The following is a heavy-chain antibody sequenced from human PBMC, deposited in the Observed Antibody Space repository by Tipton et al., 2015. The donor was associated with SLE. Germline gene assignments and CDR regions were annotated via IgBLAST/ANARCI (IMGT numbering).Heavy chain of an antibody. D-gene: IGHD6-13*01. CDR1: GFTFSSYA. CDR2: IYSGGST. V-gene: IGHV3-23*03. Sequence: GSLRLSCAASGFTFSSYAMSWVRQAPGKGLEWVSVIYSGGSTYYADSVKGRFTISRDNSKNTLYLQMNSLRAEDTAVYYCAKDGAGTYFQHWGQGTLVTVSS. J-gene: IGHJ1*01. CDR3: AKDGAGTYFQH.